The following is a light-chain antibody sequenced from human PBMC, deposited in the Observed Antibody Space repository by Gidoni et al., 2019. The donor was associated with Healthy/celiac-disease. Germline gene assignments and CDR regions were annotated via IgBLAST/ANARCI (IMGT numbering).Light chain of an antibody. J-gene: IGKJ4*01. CDR3: QQRSNWPLT. CDR2: DAS. Sequence: EIALTQSPATLSLSPGERATLSCRASQSVSSYLACYQQKPGQAPRLLIYDASNRATGIPARFSGSGSGTDFTLTISSLEPEDFAVYYCQQRSNWPLTFGGGTKVEIK. V-gene: IGKV3-11*01. CDR1: QSVSSY.